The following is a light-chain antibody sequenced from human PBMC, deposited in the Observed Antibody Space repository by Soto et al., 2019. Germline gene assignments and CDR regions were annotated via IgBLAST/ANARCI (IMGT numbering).Light chain of an antibody. Sequence: QSVLTQPPSASGTPGQRVTISCSGSSSNIGSNYVYWYQQLPGTAPKLLIYRNNQRHSGVPDRFSGSKSGTSASLAISGLRSEDEADYYCAAWGDSLSGYVFGTGTKVTVL. V-gene: IGLV1-47*01. CDR1: SSNIGSNY. J-gene: IGLJ1*01. CDR3: AAWGDSLSGYV. CDR2: RNN.